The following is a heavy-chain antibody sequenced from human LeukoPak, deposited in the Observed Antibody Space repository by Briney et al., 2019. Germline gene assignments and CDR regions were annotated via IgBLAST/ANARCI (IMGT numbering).Heavy chain of an antibody. CDR3: IKGAKWSTWYYHLDY. CDR2: ISWDGGST. J-gene: IGHJ4*02. V-gene: IGHV3-43D*03. Sequence: QPGGSLRLSCAASGFTFDVYAMHWVRQAPGKGLEWVSLISWDGGSTYYADSVKGRFTISRDNSKSSLYLQMNSLRLEDTALYYCIKGAKWSTWYYHLDYWGQGTLVTVS. CDR1: GFTFDVYA. D-gene: IGHD6-13*01.